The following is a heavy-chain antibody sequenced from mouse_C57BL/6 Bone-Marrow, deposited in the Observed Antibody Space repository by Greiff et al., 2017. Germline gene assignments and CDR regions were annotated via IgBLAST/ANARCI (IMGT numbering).Heavy chain of an antibody. V-gene: IGHV14-2*01. D-gene: IGHD2-1*01. Sequence: EVQLQQSGAELVKPGASVKLSCTASGFNIKDDYIHWVKQRTEQGLEWIGRIDPEDGETKYAPKFQDKATITADTSSNTAYLQLSSLTSEDTAVYSCTRSLIFYATNYWGQGTTLTVSS. CDR2: IDPEDGET. CDR3: TRSLIFYATNY. J-gene: IGHJ2*01. CDR1: GFNIKDDY.